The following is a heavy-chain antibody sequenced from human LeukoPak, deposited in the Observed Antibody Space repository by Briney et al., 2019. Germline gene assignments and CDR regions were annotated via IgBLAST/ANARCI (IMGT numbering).Heavy chain of an antibody. CDR3: ATSRQLLDNWFDP. V-gene: IGHV4-59*12. J-gene: IGHJ5*02. Sequence: SETLSLTCTVSGGSISSYYWSWIRQPPGKGLEWIGYIYYSGSTNYNPSLKSRVTISVDTSKNQFSLKLNSVTAADTAVYYCATSRQLLDNWFDPWGQGTLVTVSS. CDR1: GGSISSYY. CDR2: IYYSGST. D-gene: IGHD2-2*01.